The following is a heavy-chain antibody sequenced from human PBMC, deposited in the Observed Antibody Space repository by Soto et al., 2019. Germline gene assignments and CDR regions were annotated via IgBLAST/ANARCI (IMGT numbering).Heavy chain of an antibody. CDR3: AKGSSEDIVVVPAAIMFDP. D-gene: IGHD2-2*02. Sequence: EVQLLESGGGLVQPGGSLRLSCAASGFTFSSYAMSWVRQAPGKGLEWVSAISGSGGSTYYADSVKGRFTISRDNSKNTLYLQMNSLRAEDTAVYYCAKGSSEDIVVVPAAIMFDPWGQGTLVTVSS. CDR2: ISGSGGST. J-gene: IGHJ5*02. V-gene: IGHV3-23*01. CDR1: GFTFSSYA.